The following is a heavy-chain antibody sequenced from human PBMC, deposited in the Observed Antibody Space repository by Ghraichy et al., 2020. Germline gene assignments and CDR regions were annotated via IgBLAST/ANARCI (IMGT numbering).Heavy chain of an antibody. CDR1: GGSISSYY. V-gene: IGHV4-59*01. CDR3: ARSITVFGVLRVGWFDP. CDR2: IYNSGST. Sequence: SETLSLTCAVSGGSISSYYWSWIRQPPGERLEWIGYIYNSGSTNYNPSLKSRVTISVDTSKNQFSLKLSSVTAADTAVYYCARSITVFGVLRVGWFDPWGPGTLVTVSS. D-gene: IGHD3-3*01. J-gene: IGHJ5*02.